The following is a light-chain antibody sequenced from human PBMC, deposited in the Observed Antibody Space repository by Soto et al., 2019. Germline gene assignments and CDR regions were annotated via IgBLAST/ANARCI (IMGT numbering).Light chain of an antibody. V-gene: IGKV3-15*01. CDR3: QHYTQWSLT. CDR1: QSVSNNY. Sequence: EIVLTQSPGTLSLSPGERATLSCRASQSVSNNYLAWYQQKPGQAPRLLIYGASTRATDIPARFSGSGSGTEFTLTISSLQSEDFAVYYCQHYTQWSLTFGGGTKVDIK. CDR2: GAS. J-gene: IGKJ4*01.